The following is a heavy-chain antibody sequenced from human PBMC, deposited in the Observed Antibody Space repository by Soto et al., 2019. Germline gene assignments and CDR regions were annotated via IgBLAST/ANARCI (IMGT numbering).Heavy chain of an antibody. Sequence: PXESLTISFTGSGYSFTRYWIGLVRQMPGKGLEWMGIIYPCDSDTRYSPSFQGQVTISADKSISTAYLQWSSLKASDTAMYYCARPYSSSLAKGHYYYYYGMDVWGQGTTVTVYS. CDR3: ARPYSSSLAKGHYYYYYGMDV. J-gene: IGHJ6*02. V-gene: IGHV5-51*01. CDR2: IYPCDSDT. CDR1: GYSFTRYW. D-gene: IGHD6-6*01.